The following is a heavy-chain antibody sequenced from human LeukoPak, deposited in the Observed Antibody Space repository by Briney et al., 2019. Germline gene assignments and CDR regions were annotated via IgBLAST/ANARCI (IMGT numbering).Heavy chain of an antibody. Sequence: SETLSLTCAVYGGSFSGYYWSWIRQPPGKGLEWIGEINHSGSTNYNPSLKSRVTISVDTSKNQFSLKLSSVTAADTAVYYCAASSGWRFYYFDYWGQGTLVTVSS. V-gene: IGHV4-34*01. CDR2: INHSGST. J-gene: IGHJ4*02. CDR3: AASSGWRFYYFDY. CDR1: GGSFSGYY. D-gene: IGHD6-19*01.